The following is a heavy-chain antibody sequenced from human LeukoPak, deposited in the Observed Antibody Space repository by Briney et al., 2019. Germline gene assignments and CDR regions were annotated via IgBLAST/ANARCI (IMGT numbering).Heavy chain of an antibody. D-gene: IGHD3-10*01. CDR3: ARETSYYGSGSYYRVNWFDP. V-gene: IGHV4-61*01. Sequence: SETLSLTCTVSGGSFSSGSYYWSWIRQPPGKGLEWIGYIYYSGSTNYNPSLKSRVTISVDTSKNQFSLKLSSVTAADTAVYYCARETSYYGSGSYYRVNWFDPWGQGTLVTVSS. J-gene: IGHJ5*02. CDR2: IYYSGST. CDR1: GGSFSSGSYY.